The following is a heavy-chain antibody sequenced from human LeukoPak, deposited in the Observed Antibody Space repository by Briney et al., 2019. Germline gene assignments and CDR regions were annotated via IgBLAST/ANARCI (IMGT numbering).Heavy chain of an antibody. D-gene: IGHD5-24*01. Sequence: SETLSLTCTVSGGSISSYYWSWIRQPAGKGLEWIGRIYTSGSTNYNPSLKSRVTMSVDTSKNQFSLKLSSVTAADTAVYYCARGSAAEKATYNWFDPWGQGTLVTVSS. CDR3: ARGSAAEKATYNWFDP. CDR2: IYTSGST. V-gene: IGHV4-4*07. CDR1: GGSISSYY. J-gene: IGHJ5*02.